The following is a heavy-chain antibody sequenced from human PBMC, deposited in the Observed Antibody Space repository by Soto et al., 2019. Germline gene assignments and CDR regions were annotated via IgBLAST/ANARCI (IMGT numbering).Heavy chain of an antibody. CDR1: CYIFVNYG. CDR2: ISPYTGNT. D-gene: IGHD3-16*01. V-gene: IGHV1-18*01. CDR3: VMVDNYVTPTPQDV. Sequence: QVQLVQYGDEVKKPGASVKVSCRASCYIFVNYGIAWVRQALGQGVEWMGWISPYTGNTHSATKVQGRLTMTTDTSTSTAYMDLGSLTSDDTAVYYCVMVDNYVTPTPQDVWGQGTTVTVSS. J-gene: IGHJ6*02.